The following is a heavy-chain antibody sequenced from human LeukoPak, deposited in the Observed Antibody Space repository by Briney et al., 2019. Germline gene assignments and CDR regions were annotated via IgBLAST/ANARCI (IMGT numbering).Heavy chain of an antibody. CDR3: ASRDGYNFFDF. CDR2: IYPGDSDT. Sequence: GESLKSSCKASGYVFTSYWIGWVRQMPGKSLEWMGIIYPGDSDTRYSPSFQGQVTISADKSISTAYLQWSSLRASDTAIYYCASRDGYNFFDFWGQGTVVTVSS. J-gene: IGHJ4*02. CDR1: GYVFTSYW. D-gene: IGHD5-24*01. V-gene: IGHV5-51*01.